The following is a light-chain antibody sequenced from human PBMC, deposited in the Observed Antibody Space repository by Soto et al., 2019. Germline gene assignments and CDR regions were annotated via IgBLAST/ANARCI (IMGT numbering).Light chain of an antibody. V-gene: IGLV2-14*01. J-gene: IGLJ1*01. CDR3: VSFTVHYSYV. CDR1: SGDVGAYDF. CDR2: DVS. Sequence: QAVVTQPASVSGSPGQSITISCTGTSGDVGAYDFVSWYQHHPGKAPRLVIYDVSRRPAGASDRFSGSKSGSTASLTISSLQAEDEADYYCVSFTVHYSYVFGTGTKLTVL.